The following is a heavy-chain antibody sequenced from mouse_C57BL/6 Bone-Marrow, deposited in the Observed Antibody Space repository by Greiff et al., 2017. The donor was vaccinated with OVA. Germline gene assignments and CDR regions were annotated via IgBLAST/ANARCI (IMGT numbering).Heavy chain of an antibody. CDR1: GFTFTDYY. CDR2: IRNKANGYTT. CDR3: ARDGFYYAMDD. J-gene: IGHJ4*01. V-gene: IGHV7-3*01. D-gene: IGHD2-3*01. Sequence: EVMLVESGGGLVQPGGSLSLSCAASGFTFTDYYMSWVRQPPGKALEWLGFIRNKANGYTTEYSASVKGRFTISSDNSQSILYLQMNALRAEDSATYYCARDGFYYAMDDWGQGTSVTVSS.